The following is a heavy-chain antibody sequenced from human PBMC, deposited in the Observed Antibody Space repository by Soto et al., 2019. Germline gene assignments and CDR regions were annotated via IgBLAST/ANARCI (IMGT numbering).Heavy chain of an antibody. CDR3: ARQQQRGVWLFDF. D-gene: IGHD6-13*01. V-gene: IGHV3-30-3*01. Sequence: QVQLVESGGGVVQPGRSLELSCAASGFTFSSYALHWVRQAPGKGLDWVAVISSDVNYKYYADSVKCRFTISRDNSRDTLYLQTTSLRAEDTAVYYCARQQQRGVWLFDFWGQGTLVTVSS. CDR2: ISSDVNYK. CDR1: GFTFSSYA. J-gene: IGHJ4*02.